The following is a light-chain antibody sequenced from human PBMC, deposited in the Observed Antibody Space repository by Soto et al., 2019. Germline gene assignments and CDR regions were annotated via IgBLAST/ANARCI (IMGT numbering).Light chain of an antibody. CDR1: QSVSTY. CDR3: QQRRSWPPTIT. Sequence: IVLTQSPATLSLSPWERATLSCRASQSVSTYLAWYQQRPGQAPRLLIYDASYRATDIPPRFSGSGSGTDFTLTISSLEPEGFAVYYCQQRRSWPPTITFGQGTRLEIK. CDR2: DAS. V-gene: IGKV3-11*01. J-gene: IGKJ5*01.